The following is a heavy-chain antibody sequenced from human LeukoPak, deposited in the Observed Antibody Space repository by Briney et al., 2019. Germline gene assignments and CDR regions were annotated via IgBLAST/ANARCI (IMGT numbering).Heavy chain of an antibody. CDR3: AKGTRGSGWLRYPDY. CDR2: INAGHGNT. Sequence: ASVKVSCKASGYTFTSYAMHWVRQSPGQRLEWMGWINAGHGNTKYSQKFQGRVTITRDTSASTAYMELSSLRSEDTAVYYCAKGTRGSGWLRYPDYWGQGTLVTVSS. D-gene: IGHD6-19*01. J-gene: IGHJ4*02. CDR1: GYTFTSYA. V-gene: IGHV1-3*01.